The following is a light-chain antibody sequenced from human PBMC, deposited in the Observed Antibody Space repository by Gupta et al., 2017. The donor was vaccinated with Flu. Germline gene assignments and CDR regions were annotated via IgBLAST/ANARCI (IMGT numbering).Light chain of an antibody. V-gene: IGLV2-8*01. CDR2: EVT. CDR1: SSDVGAYKY. Sequence: SVTISCTGTSSDVGAYKYVSWYQQHPGKAPKLIIYEVTQRPSGVPDRFPGSKSGNTASLTVSGLQAEDEADYYCNSYAGNNNWVFGGGTELTVL. CDR3: NSYAGNNNWV. J-gene: IGLJ3*02.